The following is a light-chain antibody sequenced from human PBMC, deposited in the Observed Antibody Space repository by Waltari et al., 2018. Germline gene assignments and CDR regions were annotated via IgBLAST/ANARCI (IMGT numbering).Light chain of an antibody. CDR3: QVWDANTDPGV. CDR2: YDS. CDR1: NIESKS. Sequence: SYVLTQPPSVAVAPGETARVTCGGNNIESKSVHWYQQKPGQAPVLVISYDSDRPPGIPERFSGSNSGDTATLTISRVEAGDEADYYCQVWDANTDPGVFGTGTEVTVL. J-gene: IGLJ1*01. V-gene: IGLV3-21*01.